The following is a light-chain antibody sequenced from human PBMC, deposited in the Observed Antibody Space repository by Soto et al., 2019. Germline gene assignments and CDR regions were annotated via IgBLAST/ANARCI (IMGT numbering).Light chain of an antibody. CDR1: RGITDC. Sequence: DTQMTQSPSSLSASVGDRVAITCQASRGITDCLTWYQQQPGKAPKLLIYDASRLESGVPSRFSGSGSGTDFTLTITSLQSEDIATYYCQQFDNVPLTFGRGSKVDIK. CDR2: DAS. V-gene: IGKV1-33*01. CDR3: QQFDNVPLT. J-gene: IGKJ4*01.